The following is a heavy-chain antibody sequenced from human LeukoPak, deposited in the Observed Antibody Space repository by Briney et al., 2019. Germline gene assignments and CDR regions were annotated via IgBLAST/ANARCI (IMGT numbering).Heavy chain of an antibody. D-gene: IGHD4-11*01. V-gene: IGHV4-34*01. CDR1: GGSFSGYY. CDR2: INHSGST. Sequence: SETLSLTCAVYGGSFSGYYWSWIRQPPGKGLEWIGEINHSGSTNYNPSLKSRVTISVDTSKNQFSLKLGSVTAADPAVYYCARLQWQKYYYYYYYMDVWGKGTTVTISS. CDR3: ARLQWQKYYYYYYYMDV. J-gene: IGHJ6*03.